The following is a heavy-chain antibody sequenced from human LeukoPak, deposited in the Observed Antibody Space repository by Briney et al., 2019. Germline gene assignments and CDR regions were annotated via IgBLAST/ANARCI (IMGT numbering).Heavy chain of an antibody. D-gene: IGHD3-22*01. CDR2: IYHSGNT. Sequence: SETLSLTCTVSGYSISSGYYWGWIRQPPGKGLEWIGSIYHSGNTLYKPSLKSRVTISVDTSKNQFSLKLNSVTAADTAVYYCARESKYYYESGVYFYSTVSDYWGQGTQVTVSS. CDR1: GYSISSGYY. J-gene: IGHJ4*02. V-gene: IGHV4-38-2*02. CDR3: ARESKYYYESGVYFYSTVSDY.